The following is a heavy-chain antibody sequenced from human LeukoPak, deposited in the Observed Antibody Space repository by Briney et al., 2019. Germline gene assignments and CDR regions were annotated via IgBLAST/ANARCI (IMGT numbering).Heavy chain of an antibody. J-gene: IGHJ4*02. CDR3: ARGVLRYFDWLKYYFDY. Sequence: SETLSLTCTVSGGSISSSSYYWGWIRQPPGKGLEWIGSIYYSGSTYYNPSLKSRVTISVDTSKNQFSLKLSSVTAADTAVYYCARGVLRYFDWLKYYFDYWGQGTLVTVSS. D-gene: IGHD3-9*01. CDR2: IYYSGST. V-gene: IGHV4-39*07. CDR1: GGSISSSSYY.